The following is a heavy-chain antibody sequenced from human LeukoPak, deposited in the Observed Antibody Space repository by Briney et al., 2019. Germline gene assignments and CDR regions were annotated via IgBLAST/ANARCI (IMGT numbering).Heavy chain of an antibody. CDR3: ARGKSYSSSFLDY. D-gene: IGHD6-6*01. J-gene: IGHJ4*02. CDR1: GFTFSSYG. Sequence: PGGSLRLSCTASGFTFSSYGMNWIRQAPGKGLEWVSGISEGGNYINYAASVKGRFTISRDNAKNTLYLQMNSLRAEDTAVYYCARGKSYSSSFLDYWGQGTLVTVSS. V-gene: IGHV3-21*01. CDR2: ISEGGNYI.